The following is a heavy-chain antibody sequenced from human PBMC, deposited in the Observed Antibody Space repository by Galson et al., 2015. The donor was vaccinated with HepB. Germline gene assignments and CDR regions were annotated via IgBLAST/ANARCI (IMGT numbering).Heavy chain of an antibody. V-gene: IGHV3-66*04. CDR2: LYTRGTT. J-gene: IGHJ4*02. CDR1: GFTVSSYY. D-gene: IGHD2-2*02. CDR3: ARHGEMWCSGNTCYNSWFDY. Sequence: SLRLSCAASGFTVSSYYMSWVRQAPGKGLEWVSVLYTRGTTYYADSVKGRFSISRDNDKNTLSLQMNNLRDEDTAVYFCARHGEMWCSGNTCYNSWFDYWGRGTLLTVSS.